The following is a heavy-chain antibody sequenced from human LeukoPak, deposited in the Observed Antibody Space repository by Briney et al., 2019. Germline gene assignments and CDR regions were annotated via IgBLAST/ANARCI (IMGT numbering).Heavy chain of an antibody. CDR2: TYYRSKWYN. CDR1: GDSVSRNSAA. V-gene: IGHV6-1*01. J-gene: IGHJ4*02. CDR3: ARGTVTTLYYFDY. Sequence: SQTLSLTCAISGDSVSRNSAAWNWVRQSPSRGLEWLGRTYYRSKWYNDYAVSVKSLITINPDTSKNQFSLQLSSVTPEDTAAYYCARGTVTTLYYFDYWGQGILVTVSS. D-gene: IGHD4-17*01.